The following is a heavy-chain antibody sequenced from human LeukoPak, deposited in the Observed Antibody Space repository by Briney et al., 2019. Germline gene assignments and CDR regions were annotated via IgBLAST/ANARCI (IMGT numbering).Heavy chain of an antibody. D-gene: IGHD1-26*01. CDR3: ARDGEWEPYFDY. J-gene: IGHJ4*02. CDR2: IYTSGST. V-gene: IGHV4-4*07. CDR1: GGSISSYY. Sequence: SETLSLTCTVSGGSISSYYWSWIRQPAGKGLEWIGRIYTSGSTNYNPSLKSRVTMSVDTSKNQFSLKLSSVTAADTSVYYCARDGEWEPYFDYWGQGTLVTVSS.